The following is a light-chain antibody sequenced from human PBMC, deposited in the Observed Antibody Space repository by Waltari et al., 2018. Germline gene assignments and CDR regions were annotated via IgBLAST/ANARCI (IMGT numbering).Light chain of an antibody. J-gene: IGLJ3*02. V-gene: IGLV2-14*02. Sequence: QSALTQPASVSGSPGQSITISCTGSNSDIGTFNLVSWYEQHPSKAPKLIIYEVKNLPSWFSDRFFGSKSDNTATLTISGLQHEDEATYSCSSYGASMTLLFGGGTRVTVL. CDR3: SSYGASMTLL. CDR2: EVK. CDR1: NSDIGTFNL.